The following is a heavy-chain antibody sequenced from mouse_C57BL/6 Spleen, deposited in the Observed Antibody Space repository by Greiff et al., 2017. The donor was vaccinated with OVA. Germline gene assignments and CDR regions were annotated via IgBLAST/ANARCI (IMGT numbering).Heavy chain of an antibody. V-gene: IGHV1-7*01. CDR2: INPSSGYT. J-gene: IGHJ2*01. CDR3: ADYYYGSNYEGYFDY. D-gene: IGHD1-1*01. CDR1: GYTFTSYW. Sequence: QVQLQQSGAELAKPGASVKLSCKASGYTFTSYWMHWVKQRPGQGLEWIGYINPSSGYTKYNQKFKDKATLTADKSSSTAYMQLSSLTYEDSAVYYCADYYYGSNYEGYFDYWGQGTTLTVSS.